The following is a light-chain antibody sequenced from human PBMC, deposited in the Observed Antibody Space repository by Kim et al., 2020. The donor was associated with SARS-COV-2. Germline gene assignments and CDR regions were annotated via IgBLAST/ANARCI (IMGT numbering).Light chain of an antibody. J-gene: IGKJ5*01. V-gene: IGKV1-33*01. CDR1: QDITKY. CDR2: DAS. CDR3: QQYDNLPIT. Sequence: ASVGDRVTIPCQASQDITKYLNWYQHKPGKAPQLLIYDASILETGVPSRFSGSGSGTDFAVTISSLQPEDIALYYCQQYDNLPITFGQGTRLEIK.